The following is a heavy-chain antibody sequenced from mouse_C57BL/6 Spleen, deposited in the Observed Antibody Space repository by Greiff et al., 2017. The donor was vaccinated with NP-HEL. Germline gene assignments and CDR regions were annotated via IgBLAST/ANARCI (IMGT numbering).Heavy chain of an antibody. Sequence: QVQLQQSGPGLVAPSQSLSITCTVSGFSLPSYAISWVRQPPGKGLEWLGVLWTGGGTNYNSALKSRLSISKDNSKSQVFLKMNSLQTDDTARYYCASIYYYGSSYDYWGQGTLVTVSA. V-gene: IGHV2-9-1*01. D-gene: IGHD1-1*01. CDR3: ASIYYYGSSYDY. CDR2: LWTGGGT. J-gene: IGHJ3*01. CDR1: GFSLPSYA.